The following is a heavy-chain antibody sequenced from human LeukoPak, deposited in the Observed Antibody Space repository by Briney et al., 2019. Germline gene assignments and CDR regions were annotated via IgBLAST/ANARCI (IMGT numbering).Heavy chain of an antibody. CDR1: GFTFSAYV. Sequence: GGSLRLSCAASGFTFSAYVMHWVRQAPGKGLEYVSTISHNGDSTFYGNSVKGRFTISRDNAKNSLYLQMNSLRDEDTAIYYCARDRFSGTNYKPLFDYWGQGTLVTVSS. J-gene: IGHJ4*02. D-gene: IGHD3-10*01. CDR3: ARDRFSGTNYKPLFDY. CDR2: ISHNGDST. V-gene: IGHV3-64*01.